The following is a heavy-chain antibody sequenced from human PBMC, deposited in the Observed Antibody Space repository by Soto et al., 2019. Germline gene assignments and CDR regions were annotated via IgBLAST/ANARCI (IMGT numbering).Heavy chain of an antibody. Sequence: PSETLSLTCAVYGGSFSGYYWSWICQPPGKGLEWIGEINHSGSTNYNPSLKSRVTISVDTSKNQFSLKLSSVTAADTAVYYCARALCYDYVWACRGYFDYWGQGTLVTVSS. CDR1: GGSFSGYY. CDR2: INHSGST. J-gene: IGHJ4*02. D-gene: IGHD3-16*01. CDR3: ARALCYDYVWACRGYFDY. V-gene: IGHV4-34*01.